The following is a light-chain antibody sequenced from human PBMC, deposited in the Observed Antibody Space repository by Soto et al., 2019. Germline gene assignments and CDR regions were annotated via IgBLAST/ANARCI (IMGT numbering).Light chain of an antibody. V-gene: IGKV2-30*01. Sequence: DVVMTQSPLSLPVTLGQSASISCSSSQSVVYSRDGIAYSGWFQQRPGQSPRRLIYTASKRDSGVRDSFSGSGSGTDFTLTIRRVEAEDVGVYYCMQGTHRPPTFGRGTKVEFK. CDR2: TAS. J-gene: IGKJ1*01. CDR1: QSVVYSRDGIAY. CDR3: MQGTHRPPT.